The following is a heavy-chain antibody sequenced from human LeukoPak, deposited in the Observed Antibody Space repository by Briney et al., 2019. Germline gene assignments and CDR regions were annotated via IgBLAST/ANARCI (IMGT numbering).Heavy chain of an antibody. D-gene: IGHD3-9*01. CDR2: ISYDGSNK. V-gene: IGHV3-30*18. CDR1: GFTFSSYG. CDR3: AKEGHGGYFDWLLSSGITNEYFDY. Sequence: GGSLRPSCAASGFTFSSYGMHWVRQAPGKGLEWVAVISYDGSNKYYADSVKGRFTISRDNSKNTLYLQMNSLRAEDTAVYYCAKEGHGGYFDWLLSSGITNEYFDYWGQGTLVTVSS. J-gene: IGHJ4*02.